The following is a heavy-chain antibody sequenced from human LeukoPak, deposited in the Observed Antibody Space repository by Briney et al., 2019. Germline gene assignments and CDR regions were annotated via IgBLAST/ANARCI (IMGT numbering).Heavy chain of an antibody. Sequence: PGGSLRLSCAASGFTVRSNYMSWVRQAPGKGLEWVSLIFNDGSTYYADSVKARFTISRDNSMDTLYLQMNSLRAEDTAVYYCARDRGGGYYDYWGQGTLVTVSS. V-gene: IGHV3-66*01. D-gene: IGHD3-16*01. J-gene: IGHJ4*02. CDR2: IFNDGST. CDR3: ARDRGGGYYDY. CDR1: GFTVRSNY.